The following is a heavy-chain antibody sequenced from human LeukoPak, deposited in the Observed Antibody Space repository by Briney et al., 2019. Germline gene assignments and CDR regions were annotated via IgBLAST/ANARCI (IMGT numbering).Heavy chain of an antibody. V-gene: IGHV4-61*02. CDR3: ARGPPVLLWFGYYFDY. D-gene: IGHD3-10*01. J-gene: IGHJ4*02. CDR2: IYTSGST. Sequence: SQTLSLTCSVSGGFISSGSYYWSRIRQPAGKGLEWIGRIYTSGSTNYNPSLKSRVTISVDTSKNPFSLKLSSVTAADTAVYYCARGPPVLLWFGYYFDYWGQGTLVTVSS. CDR1: GGFISSGSYY.